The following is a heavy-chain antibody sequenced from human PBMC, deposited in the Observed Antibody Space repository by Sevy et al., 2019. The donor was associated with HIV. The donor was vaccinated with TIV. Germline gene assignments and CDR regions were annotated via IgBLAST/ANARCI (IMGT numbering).Heavy chain of an antibody. D-gene: IGHD2-21*02. CDR3: ARFPVEVTATPHWYFDL. V-gene: IGHV3-7*01. CDR2: IRQDGSEK. Sequence: GGSLRLSCAASGFTFSRYWMTWVRQAPGKGLEWVANIRQDGSEKYSADSVKGRFTISRDNAKNSLFLQMNRLRAEDTAVDFCARFPVEVTATPHWYFDLWGRGTQVTVSS. CDR1: GFTFSRYW. J-gene: IGHJ2*01.